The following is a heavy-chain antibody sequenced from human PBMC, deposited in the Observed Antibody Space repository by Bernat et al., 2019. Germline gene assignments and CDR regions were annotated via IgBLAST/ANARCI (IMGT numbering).Heavy chain of an antibody. V-gene: IGHV3-23*01. J-gene: IGHJ4*02. CDR3: AKDARPYGSGCTLYGY. CDR1: GFTFSSYA. D-gene: IGHD6-19*01. CDR2: ISGSGGST. Sequence: EVQLLESGGGLVQPGGSLRLSCAASGFTFSSYAMSWVRQAPGKGLEWVSAISGSGGSTYYADSVKGRFTISRDNSKKTLYLQMNSLRAEDTAVYYCAKDARPYGSGCTLYGYWGQGTLVTVSS.